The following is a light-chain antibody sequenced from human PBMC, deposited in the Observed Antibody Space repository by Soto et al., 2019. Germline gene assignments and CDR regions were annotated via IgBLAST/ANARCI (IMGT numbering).Light chain of an antibody. J-gene: IGKJ1*01. V-gene: IGKV3-20*01. Sequence: EIVLTQSPGTLSLSPRQRATLSCRASQSVNSSYLAWFQQKPGQAPRLLIYGASTRATGIPDRFSGSGAGTDFTLTISILEPEDFAVYYCQQYGSSPQTFGQGTKVEIK. CDR3: QQYGSSPQT. CDR1: QSVNSSY. CDR2: GAS.